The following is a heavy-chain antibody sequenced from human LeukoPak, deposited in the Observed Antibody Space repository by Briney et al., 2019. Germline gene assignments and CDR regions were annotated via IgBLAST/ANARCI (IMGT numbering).Heavy chain of an antibody. Sequence: SETLSLTCAVYGGSFSGYYWSWIRQPPGKGLEWIGEINHSGSTNYNPSLKSRVTISVDTSKNQFSLKLSSVTAADTAVYYCARVFTGDAVDYWGRGTLVTVSS. CDR3: ARVFTGDAVDY. CDR2: INHSGST. D-gene: IGHD7-27*01. V-gene: IGHV4-34*01. CDR1: GGSFSGYY. J-gene: IGHJ4*02.